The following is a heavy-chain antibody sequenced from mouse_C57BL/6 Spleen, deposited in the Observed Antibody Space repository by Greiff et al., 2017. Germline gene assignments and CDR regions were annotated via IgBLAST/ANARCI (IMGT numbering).Heavy chain of an antibody. CDR1: GYTFTSYW. Sequence: VQLQQSGAELVRPGSSVKLSCKASGYTFTSYWMHWVKQRPIQGLEWIGNIDPSDSETHYNQKFKGKATLTVDKSSSTAYMQLSSLTSEDSAVYYCAILRGWAYAMDYWGQGTSVTVSS. D-gene: IGHD2-3*01. J-gene: IGHJ4*01. CDR2: IDPSDSET. CDR3: AILRGWAYAMDY. V-gene: IGHV1-52*01.